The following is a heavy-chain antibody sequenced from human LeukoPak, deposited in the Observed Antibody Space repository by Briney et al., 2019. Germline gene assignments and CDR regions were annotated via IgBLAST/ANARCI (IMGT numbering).Heavy chain of an antibody. CDR2: IYYSGST. J-gene: IGHJ4*02. D-gene: IGHD3-10*01. V-gene: IGHV4-39*01. Sequence: TSETLSLTCTVSGGSISSSSYYWGWIRQPPGKGLEGIGSIYYSGSTYYNPSPKILVTISVDTSKNQFSLKLSSVTAADTAVYYCARHGGSLVRFGELYYFDYWGQGTLVTVSS. CDR3: ARHGGSLVRFGELYYFDY. CDR1: GGSISSSSYY.